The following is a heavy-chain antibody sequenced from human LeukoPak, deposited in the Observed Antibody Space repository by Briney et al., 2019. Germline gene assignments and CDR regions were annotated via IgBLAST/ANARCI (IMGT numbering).Heavy chain of an antibody. CDR1: GGTLSSYT. CDR2: ITPIRGIA. D-gene: IGHD3-22*01. V-gene: IGHV1-69*02. Sequence: SMKVSSKAAGGTLSSYTISWVRQDPGQGLEQTRTITPIRGIANYAKKLQGRVTITADKSTSTAYMELSSLRSEDTAVYYCASTSDGSYYDSSGYYDPTNYGMDVWGQGTTVTVSS. CDR3: ASTSDGSYYDSSGYYDPTNYGMDV. J-gene: IGHJ6*02.